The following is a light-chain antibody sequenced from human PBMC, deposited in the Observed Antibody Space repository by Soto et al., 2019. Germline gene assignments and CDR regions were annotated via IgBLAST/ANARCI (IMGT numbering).Light chain of an antibody. CDR1: QSVKSY. V-gene: IGKV3-11*01. CDR3: QSRSSWPPVLT. J-gene: IGKJ4*01. CDR2: DAS. Sequence: ENVLTQSPVTLSLSPGERATLSCRASQSVKSYLAWYPQKPGQAPRLLIYDASNRAAGIPARFSGSGSGTDFTLTISSLDPEDFAVYYCQSRSSWPPVLTFGGGTKVEIK.